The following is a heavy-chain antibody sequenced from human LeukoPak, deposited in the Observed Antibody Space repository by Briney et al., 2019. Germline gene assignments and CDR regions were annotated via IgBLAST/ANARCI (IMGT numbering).Heavy chain of an antibody. CDR3: ARDGETATMIESDAFDI. D-gene: IGHD6-25*01. V-gene: IGHV3-74*01. CDR1: GFTFSSYW. J-gene: IGHJ3*02. Sequence: GGSLRLSCAASGFTFSSYWMHWVRQAPGKGLVWVSRINSDGSSTSYADSVKGRFTISRDNAKNTLYLQMNSLRAEDTAVYYCARDGETATMIESDAFDIWGQGTMVTVSS. CDR2: INSDGSST.